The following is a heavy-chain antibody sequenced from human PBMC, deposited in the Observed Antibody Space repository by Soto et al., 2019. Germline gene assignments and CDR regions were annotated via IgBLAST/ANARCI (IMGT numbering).Heavy chain of an antibody. V-gene: IGHV1-8*01. CDR3: ASARIGYCSGGSCYDYGDYFLYYFDY. CDR2: MNPNSGNT. CDR1: GYTFTSYD. D-gene: IGHD2-15*01. Sequence: QVQLVQSGAEVKKPGASVKVSCKASGYTFTSYDINWVRQATGQGLEWMGWMNPNSGNTGYAQKFQGRVTMTRNTSISTAYMELSSLRSEDTAVYYCASARIGYCSGGSCYDYGDYFLYYFDYWGQGTLVTVSS. J-gene: IGHJ4*02.